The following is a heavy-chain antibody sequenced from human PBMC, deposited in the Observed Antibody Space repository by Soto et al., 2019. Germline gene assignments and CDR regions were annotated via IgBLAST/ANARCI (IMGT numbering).Heavy chain of an antibody. CDR1: GFTFDTHA. CDR2: ISGSGDYT. Sequence: PGGSLRLSFAASGFTFDTHAMNWVRQAPGKGLEWVTCISGSGDYTYYADSVRGRFTISRDNSNNTVFLQMTSLRGDDTAVYYCAKGFPIGSASWHFDXWGQVNLVTVSX. D-gene: IGHD6-19*01. V-gene: IGHV3-23*01. CDR3: AKGFPIGSASWHFDX. J-gene: IGHJ4*02.